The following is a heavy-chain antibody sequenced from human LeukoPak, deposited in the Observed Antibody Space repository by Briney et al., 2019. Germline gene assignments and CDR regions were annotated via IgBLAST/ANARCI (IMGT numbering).Heavy chain of an antibody. Sequence: GGSLRLSCAASGFTFSSYAMSWVRQAPGKGLEWVSAISGSGDSTYYADSVKGRFTISRDNSKNTLYLQMNSLRAGDTAVYYCAKVRSSGWYYFDYWGQGTLVTVSS. D-gene: IGHD6-19*01. V-gene: IGHV3-23*01. CDR2: ISGSGDST. J-gene: IGHJ4*02. CDR3: AKVRSSGWYYFDY. CDR1: GFTFSSYA.